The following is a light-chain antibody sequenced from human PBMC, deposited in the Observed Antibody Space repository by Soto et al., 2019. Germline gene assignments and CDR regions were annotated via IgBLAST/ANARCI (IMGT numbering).Light chain of an antibody. CDR2: GAS. CDR3: QQYGSSPST. CDR1: QSVSSSY. J-gene: IGKJ1*01. V-gene: IGKV3-20*01. Sequence: ESVLTHSAGTLSLSPGERDTLSCRASQSVSSSYLAWYQQKPGQAPRLLIYGASSRATGIPDRFSGSGSGTDFTLTISRLEPEDFAVYYCQQYGSSPSTFGQGTKV.